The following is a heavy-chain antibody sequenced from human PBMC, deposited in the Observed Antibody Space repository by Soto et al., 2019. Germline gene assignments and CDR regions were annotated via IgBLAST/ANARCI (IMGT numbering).Heavy chain of an antibody. D-gene: IGHD6-19*01. CDR1: GFTFSNYG. V-gene: IGHV3-30*18. Sequence: QVQLVESGGGVVQHGRSLRLSCAASGFTFSNYGMHWVRQAPGKGLEWVALISYDGSDKYYADSVKGRFTISRDNSKNTLYLQMNSLRAEDAAVYYCAKGSSYSSGWISSTFDYWGQGTLVTVSS. CDR2: ISYDGSDK. CDR3: AKGSSYSSGWISSTFDY. J-gene: IGHJ4*02.